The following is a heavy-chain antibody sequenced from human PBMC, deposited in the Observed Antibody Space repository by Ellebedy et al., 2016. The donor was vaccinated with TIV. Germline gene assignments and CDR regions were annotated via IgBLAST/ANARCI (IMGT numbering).Heavy chain of an antibody. Sequence: GESLKISXAASGFTFSSYAMSWVRQAPGKGLEWVSAISGSGGSTYYADSVKGRFTISRDNSKNTLYLQMNSLRAEDTAVYYCTVTKGPSWGQGTLVTVSS. CDR1: GFTFSSYA. D-gene: IGHD4-17*01. V-gene: IGHV3-23*01. CDR3: TVTKGPS. CDR2: ISGSGGST. J-gene: IGHJ5*02.